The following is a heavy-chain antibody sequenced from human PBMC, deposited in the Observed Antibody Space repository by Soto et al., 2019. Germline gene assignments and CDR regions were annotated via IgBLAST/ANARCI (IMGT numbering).Heavy chain of an antibody. V-gene: IGHV5-51*01. CDR1: GYSFTSYW. Sequence: PGESLKISCKGSGYSFTSYWIGWVRQMPGKGLEWMGIIYPGDSDTRYSPSFQGQVTISADKSISTAYLQWSSLKASDTAMYYCASRIVDTAMVTDCYYYYMDVWGKGTTVTVSS. D-gene: IGHD5-18*01. J-gene: IGHJ6*03. CDR3: ASRIVDTAMVTDCYYYYMDV. CDR2: IYPGDSDT.